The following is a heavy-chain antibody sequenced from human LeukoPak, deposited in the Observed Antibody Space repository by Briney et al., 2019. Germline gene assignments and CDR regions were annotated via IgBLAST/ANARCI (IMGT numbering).Heavy chain of an antibody. V-gene: IGHV4-31*03. D-gene: IGHD4-23*01. CDR1: GGSISSGGYY. Sequence: SETLSLTCTVSGGSISSGGYYWIWIPQRPGKDLEWIGYIYYSGSTYYNPSLKSRVTISVDTSKNQFSLKLSSVTAADTAVYYSARDRYTVVSWYFDLWGRGTLVTVSS. CDR3: ARDRYTVVSWYFDL. CDR2: IYYSGST. J-gene: IGHJ2*01.